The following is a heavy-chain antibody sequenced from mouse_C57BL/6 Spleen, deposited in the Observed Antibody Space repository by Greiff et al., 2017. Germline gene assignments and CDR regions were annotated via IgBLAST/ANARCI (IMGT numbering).Heavy chain of an antibody. CDR3: ARSGYDGYFDV. J-gene: IGHJ1*03. Sequence: QVQLQQPGAELVKPGASVKLSCKASGYTFTSYWMHWVKQRPGQGLEWIGMIHPNSGSTNYNEKFTSKATLTADKSSSTAYMQLSSLTSGDSSGYYCARSGYDGYFDVWGTGTTVTVSS. CDR2: IHPNSGST. D-gene: IGHD2-2*01. CDR1: GYTFTSYW. V-gene: IGHV1-64*01.